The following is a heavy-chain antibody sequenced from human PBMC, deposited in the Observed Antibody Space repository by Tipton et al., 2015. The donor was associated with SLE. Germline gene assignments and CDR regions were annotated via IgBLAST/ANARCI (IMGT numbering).Heavy chain of an antibody. J-gene: IGHJ4*02. V-gene: IGHV5-51*01. CDR3: TRSNGDSFDN. CDR2: IHPGDSDT. D-gene: IGHD4-17*01. Sequence: QSGAEVKKPGESLTISCKASGYSFTTYWINWVRQVPGKGLEWLGIIHPGDSDTRYSPSFQGHVTISADKSISTAYLQWSSLKASDTAMYYCTRSNGDSFDNWGQGTLVTVSS. CDR1: GYSFTTYW.